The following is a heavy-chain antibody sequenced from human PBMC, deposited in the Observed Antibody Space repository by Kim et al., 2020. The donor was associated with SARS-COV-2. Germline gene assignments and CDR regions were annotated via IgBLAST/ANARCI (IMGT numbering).Heavy chain of an antibody. CDR1: GFTFSSYG. V-gene: IGHV3-30*18. D-gene: IGHD3-22*01. CDR3: AKEGFGITMIVVDRPH. J-gene: IGHJ1*01. Sequence: GGSLRLSCAASGFTFSSYGMHWVRQAPGKGLEWVAVISYDGSNKYYADSVKGRFTISRDNSKNTLYLQMNSLRAEDTAVYYCAKEGFGITMIVVDRPHW. CDR2: ISYDGSNK.